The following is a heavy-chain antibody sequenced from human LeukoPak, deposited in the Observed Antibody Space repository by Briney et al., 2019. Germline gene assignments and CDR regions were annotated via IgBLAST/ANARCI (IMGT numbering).Heavy chain of an antibody. CDR3: GKTTTGYSSGRYPGWPVDY. V-gene: IGHV3-23*01. CDR2: IFGSGGSA. CDR1: GFTFNSYA. J-gene: IGHJ4*02. Sequence: GGSLRLSCAASGFTFNSYAMYWVRQAPGKGLEWVSGIFGSGGSAHYADSVKGRFTISRDNSKNTVYLQMDSLRVEDTAVYYCGKTTTGYSSGRYPGWPVDYWGQGTLITVSS. D-gene: IGHD6-19*01.